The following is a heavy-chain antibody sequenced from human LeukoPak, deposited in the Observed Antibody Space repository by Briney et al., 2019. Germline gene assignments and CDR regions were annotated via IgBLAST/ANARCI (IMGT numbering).Heavy chain of an antibody. D-gene: IGHD2-2*02. J-gene: IGHJ4*02. CDR2: ISGSGGST. Sequence: SGGSLRLSCAASGFTFSSYAMSWVRQAPGKGLEWVSAISGSGGSTYYADSVKGRFTISRDNSKNPLYLQINSLRAEDTAVYYCAKGPSRYCSSTSCYRYFDYWGQGTLVTVSS. CDR3: AKGPSRYCSSTSCYRYFDY. V-gene: IGHV3-23*01. CDR1: GFTFSSYA.